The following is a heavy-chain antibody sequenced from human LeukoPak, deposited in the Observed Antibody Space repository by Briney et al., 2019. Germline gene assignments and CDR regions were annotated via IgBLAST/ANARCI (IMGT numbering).Heavy chain of an antibody. CDR2: IYPGDSDT. V-gene: IGHV5-51*01. D-gene: IGHD2-2*01. CDR1: GYTFTTFW. Sequence: GESLNISCRGPGYTFTTFWIGWVRQMPGKGLEWMGIIYPGDSDTRYSPSFQGQVTMSVDKSINTAYLQWSSLKASDTAMYYCARRKGCSSTSCPPDFWGQGTLVTVSS. CDR3: ARRKGCSSTSCPPDF. J-gene: IGHJ4*02.